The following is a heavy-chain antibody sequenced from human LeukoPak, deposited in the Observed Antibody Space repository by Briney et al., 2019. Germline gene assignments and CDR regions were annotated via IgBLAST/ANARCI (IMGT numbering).Heavy chain of an antibody. Sequence: GASVKVSCKASRYTFTSYGISWVRQAPGQGLEWMGWISAYNGNTNYAQKLQGRVTMTTDTSTSTAYMELRSLRSDDTAVYYCARDYYDSSGSTYYYYYMDVWGKGTTVTVSS. CDR1: RYTFTSYG. J-gene: IGHJ6*03. CDR3: ARDYYDSSGSTYYYYYMDV. V-gene: IGHV1-18*01. D-gene: IGHD3-22*01. CDR2: ISAYNGNT.